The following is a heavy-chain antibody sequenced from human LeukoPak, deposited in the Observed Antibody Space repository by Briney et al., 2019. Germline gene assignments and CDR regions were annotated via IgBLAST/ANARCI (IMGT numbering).Heavy chain of an antibody. CDR2: ISGYNGNT. CDR1: GYTFTTYG. CDR3: ARKMRDSGSYPD. Sequence: ASVKVSCKASGYTFTTYGISWVRQAPGQGLEWMGWISGYNGNTNYAQNFRGRVTMTRDTSISTVCMELSSLKSEDTAVYYCARKMRDSGSYPDWGPGTLVTVSS. J-gene: IGHJ4*02. V-gene: IGHV1-18*01. D-gene: IGHD3-10*01.